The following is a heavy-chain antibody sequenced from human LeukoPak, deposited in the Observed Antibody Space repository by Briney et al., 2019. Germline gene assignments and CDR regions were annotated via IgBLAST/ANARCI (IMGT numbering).Heavy chain of an antibody. V-gene: IGHV3-33*01. CDR2: IWYDGSNK. Sequence: GGSLRLSCAASGFTFSSYGMHWVRQAPGKGLEWVAVIWYDGSNKYYADSVKGRFTISRDNSKNTLYLQMNSLRAEDTAVYYCASTIEIAAAGTGSFDYWGQGTLVTVSS. CDR3: ASTIEIAAAGTGSFDY. CDR1: GFTFSSYG. J-gene: IGHJ4*02. D-gene: IGHD6-13*01.